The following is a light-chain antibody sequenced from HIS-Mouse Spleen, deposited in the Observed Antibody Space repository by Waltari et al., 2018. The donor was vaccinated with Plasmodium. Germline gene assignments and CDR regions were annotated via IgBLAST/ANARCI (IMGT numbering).Light chain of an antibody. CDR1: SSAGAGYNY. V-gene: IGLV2-14*03. CDR3: SSYTSSSTLV. J-gene: IGLJ2*01. Sequence: QSALTQPASVSGSPGQSITISCTGTSSAGAGYNYVSWYQQHPGKAPKLMIYDVSNRPSGVSNRFSGSKSGNTASLTISGLQAEDEADYYCSSYTSSSTLVFGGGTKLTVL. CDR2: DVS.